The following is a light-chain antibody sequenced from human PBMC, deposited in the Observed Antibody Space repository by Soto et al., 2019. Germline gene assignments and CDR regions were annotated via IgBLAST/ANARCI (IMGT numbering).Light chain of an antibody. V-gene: IGLV2-14*01. J-gene: IGLJ2*01. CDR3: SSYTSSSTLAVV. Sequence: QSALTQPASVSGSPGQSITISCTGTSSDVGGYNYVSWYQQHPGKAPKLMIYDVSNRPSGVSNRFSGSNSGNTASLTISGLQAEDEADYYCSSYTSSSTLAVVFGGGTKVTVL. CDR1: SSDVGGYNY. CDR2: DVS.